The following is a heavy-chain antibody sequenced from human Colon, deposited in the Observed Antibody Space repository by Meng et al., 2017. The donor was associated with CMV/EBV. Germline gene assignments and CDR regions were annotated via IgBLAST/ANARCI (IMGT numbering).Heavy chain of an antibody. J-gene: IGHJ4*02. Sequence: ASVKVSCKASGYTFTNYGINWVRQAPGQGLAWMGWISAYNGKTNYAQKLQGRVTMTTDTSTGTAYMELRSLRSDDTAVYYCARARAFVVVPAAMTEHDYWGQGTLVTVSS. D-gene: IGHD2-2*01. CDR3: ARARAFVVVPAAMTEHDY. CDR2: ISAYNGKT. V-gene: IGHV1-18*01. CDR1: GYTFTNYG.